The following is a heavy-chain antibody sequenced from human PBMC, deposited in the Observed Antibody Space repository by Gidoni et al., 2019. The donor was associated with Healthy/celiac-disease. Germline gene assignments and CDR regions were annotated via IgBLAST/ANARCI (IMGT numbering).Heavy chain of an antibody. D-gene: IGHD3-10*01. Sequence: EVPLVAPGGGLVKPGGSLRLSCAAPGFTFSNAWRSWVRQAPGKGLEWVGRIKSKTDGGTTDYAAPVKGRFTISRDDSKNTLYLQMNSLKTEDTAVYYCTPSYYGSKSLAEYFQHWGQGTLVTVSS. CDR3: TPSYYGSKSLAEYFQH. V-gene: IGHV3-15*01. CDR2: IKSKTDGGTT. CDR1: GFTFSNAW. J-gene: IGHJ1*01.